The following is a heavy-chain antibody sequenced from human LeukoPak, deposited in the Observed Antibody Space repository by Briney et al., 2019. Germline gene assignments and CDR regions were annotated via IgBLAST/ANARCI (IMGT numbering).Heavy chain of an antibody. CDR2: ISAYNGNT. Sequence: GASVKVSCKASDYTFTSYGISWVRQAPGQGLEWMGWISAYNGNTNYAQKLQGRVTMTTDTSTSTAYMELRSLRSDDTAVYYCARNSRFSLLWFGELLDYWGQGTLVTVSS. J-gene: IGHJ4*02. CDR3: ARNSRFSLLWFGELLDY. D-gene: IGHD3-10*01. V-gene: IGHV1-18*04. CDR1: DYTFTSYG.